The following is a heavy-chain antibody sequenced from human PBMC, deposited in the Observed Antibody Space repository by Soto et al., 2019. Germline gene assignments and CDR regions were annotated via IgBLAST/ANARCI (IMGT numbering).Heavy chain of an antibody. Sequence: WWSLRLSCSASVFTFSSYAMSWVRQAPGKGLEWVSAISGSGGSTYYADSVKGRFTISRDNSKNTLYLQMNSLRAEDTAVYYCAKGQAAAGYYYFDYWGQGTLVTVSS. CDR3: AKGQAAAGYYYFDY. J-gene: IGHJ4*02. V-gene: IGHV3-23*01. D-gene: IGHD6-13*01. CDR2: ISGSGGST. CDR1: VFTFSSYA.